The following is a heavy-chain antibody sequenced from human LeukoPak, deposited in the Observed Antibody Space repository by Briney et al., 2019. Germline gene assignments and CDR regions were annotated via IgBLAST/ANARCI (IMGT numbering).Heavy chain of an antibody. V-gene: IGHV4-59*01. CDR2: IYFSRNT. CDR1: GGSISSYF. CDR3: ARVGATTGGYFDY. D-gene: IGHD3-10*01. J-gene: IGHJ4*02. Sequence: SETLSLTCNVSGGSISSYFWRWIRQTPGKGLEWIGDIYFSRNTNYNPSLKSRVSVDTSKNQFSLKLTSVTAADTAVYYCARVGATTGGYFDYWGQGTLVTVSS.